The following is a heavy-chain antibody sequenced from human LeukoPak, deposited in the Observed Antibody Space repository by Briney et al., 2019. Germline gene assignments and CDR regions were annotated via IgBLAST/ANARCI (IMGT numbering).Heavy chain of an antibody. Sequence: SQTLSLTCVISGDSVSSNNIAWNWIRQSPSRGLEWLGRTYYRSKWYNDYAVSVKSRITITPDTSKNQFSLQLNSVTPEDTAVYFCARDKLLVGELSDYYYMDVWGKGTTVTVSS. V-gene: IGHV6-1*01. D-gene: IGHD3-10*01. J-gene: IGHJ6*03. CDR2: TYYRSKWYN. CDR1: GDSVSSNNIA. CDR3: ARDKLLVGELSDYYYMDV.